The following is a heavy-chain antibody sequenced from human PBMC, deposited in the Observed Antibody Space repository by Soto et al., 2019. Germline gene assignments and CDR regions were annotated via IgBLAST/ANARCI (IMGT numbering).Heavy chain of an antibody. CDR2: IYYSGST. V-gene: IGHV4-39*01. J-gene: IGHJ4*02. Sequence: QLQLQESGPGLVKPSETLSLTCTVAGGSISSSSYYWGWIRQPPGKGLEWIGSIYYSGSTYYNPSLKCRVTISVATATNQFSLTLSAVTAADTAVYYCARGLVGATRLGFDYWGQGTLVTVSS. CDR1: GGSISSSSYY. CDR3: ARGLVGATRLGFDY. D-gene: IGHD1-26*01.